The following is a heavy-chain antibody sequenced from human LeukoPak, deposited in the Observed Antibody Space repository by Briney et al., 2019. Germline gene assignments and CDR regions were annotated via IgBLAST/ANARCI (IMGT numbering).Heavy chain of an antibody. CDR3: ARIRGPQLELRLGYFDY. Sequence: SETLSLTCTVSGGSISSGSYYWSWIRQPAGKGLEWIGYIYYSGSTNYNPSLKSRVTISVDTSKNQFSLKLSSVTAADTAVYYCARIRGPQLELRLGYFDYWGQGTLVTVSS. D-gene: IGHD1-7*01. CDR1: GGSISSGSYY. J-gene: IGHJ4*02. CDR2: IYYSGST. V-gene: IGHV4-61*10.